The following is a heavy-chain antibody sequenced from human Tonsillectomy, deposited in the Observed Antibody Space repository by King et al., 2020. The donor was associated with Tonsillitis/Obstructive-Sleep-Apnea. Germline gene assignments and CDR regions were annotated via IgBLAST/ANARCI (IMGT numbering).Heavy chain of an antibody. D-gene: IGHD3-22*01. V-gene: IGHV3-49*04. CDR3: TSTPDSSGYYSVLTQEGWFDP. CDR2: IRSKAYGGTT. Sequence: VQLVESGGDLVQPGRSLRLSCTASGFTFRDYAMSWVRQAPGKGLEWVGFIRSKAYGGTTEYAASVKGRFTISRDDSKSIAYLQMNSLKTEDTAVYYCTSTPDSSGYYSVLTQEGWFDPWGQGTLVTVSS. CDR1: GFTFRDYA. J-gene: IGHJ5*02.